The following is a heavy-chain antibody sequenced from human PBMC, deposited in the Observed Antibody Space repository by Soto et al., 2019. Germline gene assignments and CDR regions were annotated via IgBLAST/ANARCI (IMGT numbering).Heavy chain of an antibody. V-gene: IGHV1-58*01. D-gene: IGHD3-3*01. CDR1: GFMFTSSA. Sequence: GASVTVSCKTSGFMFTSSAVQWVRQARGQRPVWIGWLVVGSGNTHYAQNFQERVTLTRDMSTGTADMELSSLRSEDTAVYYCAAVPVSRFLKWLPAYFDYWGQGTLVTVSS. CDR2: LVVGSGNT. CDR3: AAVPVSRFLKWLPAYFDY. J-gene: IGHJ4*02.